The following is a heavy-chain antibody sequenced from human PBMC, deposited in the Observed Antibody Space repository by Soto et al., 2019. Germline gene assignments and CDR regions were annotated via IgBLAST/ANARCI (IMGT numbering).Heavy chain of an antibody. CDR3: AQDNGNYGSGSFSH. D-gene: IGHD3-10*01. CDR2: ISGTGDSS. V-gene: IGHV3-23*01. Sequence: EVQLLESGAGLVQPGGSLRLSCAASGFTFGSYAMSWVRQAPGKGLEWVSLISGTGDSSEYANSVKGRFTISRDYSKTTVFFQMNSLRAEDTAVYFCAQDNGNYGSGSFSHWGQGTLVTVSS. CDR1: GFTFGSYA. J-gene: IGHJ1*01.